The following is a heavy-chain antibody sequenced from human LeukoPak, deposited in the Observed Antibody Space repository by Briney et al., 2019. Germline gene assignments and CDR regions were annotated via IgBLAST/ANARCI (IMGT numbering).Heavy chain of an antibody. CDR1: GFTFSNYG. CDR2: INSDGSST. J-gene: IGHJ4*02. D-gene: IGHD5-12*01. Sequence: PGGSLRLSCAASGFTFSNYGLSWVRQAPGKGLEWVSRINSDGSSTSYADSVKGRFTISRDNAKNTLYLQMNSLRAEDTAVYYCARDFRRRLGFDYWGQGTLVTVSS. CDR3: ARDFRRRLGFDY. V-gene: IGHV3-74*01.